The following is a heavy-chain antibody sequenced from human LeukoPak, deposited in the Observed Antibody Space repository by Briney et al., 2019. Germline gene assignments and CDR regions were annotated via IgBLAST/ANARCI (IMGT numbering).Heavy chain of an antibody. D-gene: IGHD1-1*01. J-gene: IGHJ3*02. CDR1: GFTFSSYS. CDR3: ARGQQGNDAFDI. V-gene: IGHV3-21*01. Sequence: GGSLRLSCAASGFTFSSYSMNWVRQAPGKGLEWVSSISSSSSYIYYADSVKGRFTISRDNAKNSLYLQMNSLRAEDTAVYYYARGQQGNDAFDIWGQGTMVTVSS. CDR2: ISSSSSYI.